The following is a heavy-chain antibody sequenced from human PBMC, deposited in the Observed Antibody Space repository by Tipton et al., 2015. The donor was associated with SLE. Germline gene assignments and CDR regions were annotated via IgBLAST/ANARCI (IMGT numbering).Heavy chain of an antibody. D-gene: IGHD3-3*01. Sequence: QRVQSGAEVKKPGASVKVSCRASGFTFTNYAIHWVRQDPGQRLEWVGWINTDNGNTKYSHRLQGRITIARDTSANTVYMELSSLRSEDTAVYYCARENDNFWSGYDYWGQGTLVTVSS. CDR2: INTDNGNT. CDR1: GFTFTNYA. J-gene: IGHJ4*02. CDR3: ARENDNFWSGYDY. V-gene: IGHV1-3*04.